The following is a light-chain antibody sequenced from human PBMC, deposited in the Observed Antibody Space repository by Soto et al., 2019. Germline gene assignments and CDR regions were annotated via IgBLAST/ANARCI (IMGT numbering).Light chain of an antibody. Sequence: DFQMTQSPSTLSASVGDRVTITCRASQNINNWVAWYQQKPGKAPKLLIYDASTLQRGVSSRFSGSGFGTEFSLTINSLQPDDSGSYYCQHTRTFGQGTKVDIK. V-gene: IGKV1-5*01. CDR3: QHTRT. CDR2: DAS. CDR1: QNINNW. J-gene: IGKJ1*01.